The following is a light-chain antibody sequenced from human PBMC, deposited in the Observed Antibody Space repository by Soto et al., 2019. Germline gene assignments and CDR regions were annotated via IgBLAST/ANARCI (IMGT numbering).Light chain of an antibody. CDR3: SSYTSSSTRV. V-gene: IGLV2-14*01. Sequence: QSALTQPASVSGSPGQSITISCTGTSSDVGGYNYVSWYQQHPGKAPKLMIYEVSNRPSGVSNRFSGSKSGNTASLTISGLQAEDEDAYYCSSYTSSSTRVFGGGTKLTVL. CDR1: SSDVGGYNY. J-gene: IGLJ3*02. CDR2: EVS.